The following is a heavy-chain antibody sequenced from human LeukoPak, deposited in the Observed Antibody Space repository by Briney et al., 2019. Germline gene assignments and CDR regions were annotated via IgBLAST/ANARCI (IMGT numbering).Heavy chain of an antibody. CDR3: AKDLNYGGNSYYFDY. CDR1: GFTFSSYA. J-gene: IGHJ4*02. Sequence: GGSLRLSCAASGFTFSSYAMSWVRQAPGKGLEWVSAISGSGGSTYYADSVKGRFTISRGNSKNTLYLQMNSLRAEDTAVYYCAKDLNYGGNSYYFDYWGQGTLVTVSS. D-gene: IGHD4-23*01. CDR2: ISGSGGST. V-gene: IGHV3-23*01.